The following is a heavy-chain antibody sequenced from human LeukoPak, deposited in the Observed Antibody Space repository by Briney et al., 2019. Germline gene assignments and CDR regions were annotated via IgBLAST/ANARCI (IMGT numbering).Heavy chain of an antibody. J-gene: IGHJ5*02. D-gene: IGHD2-21*01. V-gene: IGHV4-61*03. CDR1: GGSVSSGSHY. Sequence: SETLSLTCPVSGGSVSSGSHYWSWIRQPPGKGLEWIGHVYYSGSTSYNPSLKGRVTISVDTSKNHFSLELHSVTAADTAVYCCARTVIRNYNWFDPWGQGTLVTVSS. CDR3: ARTVIRNYNWFDP. CDR2: VYYSGST.